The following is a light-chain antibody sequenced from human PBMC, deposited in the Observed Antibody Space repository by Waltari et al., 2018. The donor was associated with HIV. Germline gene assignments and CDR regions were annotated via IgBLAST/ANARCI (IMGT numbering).Light chain of an antibody. CDR2: GAS. Sequence: ELVMTQSPATLSVSPGGRATLSCRATQSIARNLAWYQQKPGQAPRLLIYGASTRATGIPARFSGSGSWTEFTLTISNLQSEDFAVYYCQQDNNWPPWTFGQGTKVEI. V-gene: IGKV3-15*01. CDR3: QQDNNWPPWT. CDR1: QSIARN. J-gene: IGKJ1*01.